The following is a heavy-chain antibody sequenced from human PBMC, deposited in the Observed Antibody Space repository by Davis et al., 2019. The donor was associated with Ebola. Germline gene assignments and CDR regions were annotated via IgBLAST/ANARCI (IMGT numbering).Heavy chain of an antibody. CDR1: GFTFSSYD. CDR3: ARDRFDFWRDYYYGMDV. J-gene: IGHJ6*04. CDR2: IGTAGDT. Sequence: GESLKISCAASGFTFSSYDMHWVRQATGKGLEWVSAIGTAGDTYYPGSVKGRFTISRENAKNSLYLQMNSLRAGDTAVYYCARDRFDFWRDYYYGMDVWGKGTTVTVSS. D-gene: IGHD3-3*01. V-gene: IGHV3-13*01.